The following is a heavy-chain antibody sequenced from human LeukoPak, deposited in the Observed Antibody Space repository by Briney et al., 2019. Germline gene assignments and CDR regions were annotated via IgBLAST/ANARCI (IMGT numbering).Heavy chain of an antibody. V-gene: IGHV1-8*01. Sequence: GASVKVSCKASGYTFTSYDINWVRQATGQGLEWRGGMNPNSGNTGYARKFQGRVTMTRNTSISTAYMELSSLRSEDTAVYYCARRASDYDSFDYWGQGTLVTVSS. J-gene: IGHJ4*02. CDR2: MNPNSGNT. D-gene: IGHD4/OR15-4a*01. CDR1: GYTFTSYD. CDR3: ARRASDYDSFDY.